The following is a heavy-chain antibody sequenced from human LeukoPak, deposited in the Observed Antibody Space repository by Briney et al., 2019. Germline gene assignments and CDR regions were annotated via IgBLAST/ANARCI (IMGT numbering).Heavy chain of an antibody. Sequence: RGSLRLSCAASGFTFSSYAMHWVRQAPGKGLEWVAVISYDGSNKYYADSVKGRFTISRDNSKNTLYLQMNSLRAEDTAVYYCAKAPLAVAGTGNWFDPWGQGTLVTVSS. V-gene: IGHV3-30-3*01. J-gene: IGHJ5*02. CDR3: AKAPLAVAGTGNWFDP. CDR2: ISYDGSNK. CDR1: GFTFSSYA. D-gene: IGHD6-19*01.